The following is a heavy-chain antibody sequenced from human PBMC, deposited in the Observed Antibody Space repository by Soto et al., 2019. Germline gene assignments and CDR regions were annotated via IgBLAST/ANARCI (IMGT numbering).Heavy chain of an antibody. CDR2: IYYSGST. Sequence: ETLSLTCTVSVGSISSYYWSWIRQPPGKGLEWIGYIYYSGSTNYNPSLKSRVTISVDTSKNQFSLKLSSVTAADTAVYYCARESSSPGGMDVWGQGTTVTVSS. CDR3: ARESSSPGGMDV. V-gene: IGHV4-59*01. CDR1: VGSISSYY. D-gene: IGHD6-6*01. J-gene: IGHJ6*02.